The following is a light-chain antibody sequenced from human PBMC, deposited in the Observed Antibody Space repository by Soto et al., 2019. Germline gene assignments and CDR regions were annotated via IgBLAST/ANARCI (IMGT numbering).Light chain of an antibody. CDR2: KVS. V-gene: IGKV2-30*02. J-gene: IGKJ2*01. CDR1: QTLAHSDGNTY. Sequence: DVVVTQSPLSLPVTLGQPASISCRSSQTLAHSDGNTYLSWFQQRLGQSPRRLIYKVSNRDSGVPDRFGGSGSGTDFTLKISRVEAEDVGVYYCMQGTQWPYTFGQGTKLEIK. CDR3: MQGTQWPYT.